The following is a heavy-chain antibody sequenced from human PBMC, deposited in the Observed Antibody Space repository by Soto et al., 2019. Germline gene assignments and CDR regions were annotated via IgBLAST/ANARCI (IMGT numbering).Heavy chain of an antibody. J-gene: IGHJ4*02. V-gene: IGHV5-51*01. Sequence: GASLKISCKGSGYSFTSYWIGWVRQMPGKGLEWMGIIYSGDSDTRYSPSFQGQVTISADKSLSTAYLQWSSLKASDTAMYYCARSSSGWSPSYFDYWGQGTLVTVSS. D-gene: IGHD6-19*01. CDR3: ARSSSGWSPSYFDY. CDR1: GYSFTSYW. CDR2: IYSGDSDT.